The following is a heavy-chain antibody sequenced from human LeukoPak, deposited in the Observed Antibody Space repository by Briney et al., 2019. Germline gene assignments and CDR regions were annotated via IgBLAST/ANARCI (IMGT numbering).Heavy chain of an antibody. CDR3: ARGHSGSYKRSDAFDI. J-gene: IGHJ3*02. Sequence: PGGSLRLSCAASAFAFSVYSINWVRQVPRKGLEWVSSISSGGSYIYYGDSVRGRFTVSRDNSKDTLYLQMNSLRAEDTAVYYCARGHSGSYKRSDAFDIWGQGTKVTVSS. CDR1: AFAFSVYS. CDR2: ISSGGSYI. V-gene: IGHV3-21*06. D-gene: IGHD1-26*01.